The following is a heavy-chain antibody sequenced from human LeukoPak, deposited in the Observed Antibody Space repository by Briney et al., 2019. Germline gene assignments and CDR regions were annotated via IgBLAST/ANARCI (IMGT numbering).Heavy chain of an antibody. J-gene: IGHJ3*02. CDR3: ARSLMTLSDAFDI. CDR1: GGSISSSSYY. Sequence: PSETLSLTCTVSGGSISSSSYYWGWIRQPPGKGLEWIGSIYYSRSTYYNPSLKSRVTISVDTSKNQFSLKLSSVTAADTAVYYCARSLMTLSDAFDIWGQGTMVTVSS. V-gene: IGHV4-39*01. CDR2: IYYSRST. D-gene: IGHD2/OR15-2a*01.